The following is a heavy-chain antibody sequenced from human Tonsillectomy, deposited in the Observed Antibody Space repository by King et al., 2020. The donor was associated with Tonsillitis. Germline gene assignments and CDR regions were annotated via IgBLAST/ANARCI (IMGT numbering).Heavy chain of an antibody. CDR1: GFTFSSYA. CDR2: IIGSGGST. J-gene: IGHJ2*01. Sequence: VQLVESGGGLVQPGGSLRLSCAASGFTFSSYAMSWVRQAPGKGLEWGSTIIGSGGSTYYADSVKGRFTISRDNSKNTLYLQMNSLRAEDTAVYYCAKGATVIWYCDLWGRGTLVTVSS. CDR3: AKGATVIWYCDL. V-gene: IGHV3-23*04. D-gene: IGHD4-17*01.